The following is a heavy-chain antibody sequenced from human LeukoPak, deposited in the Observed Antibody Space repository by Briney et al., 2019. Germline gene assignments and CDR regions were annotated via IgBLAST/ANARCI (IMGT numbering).Heavy chain of an antibody. CDR2: INHSGST. V-gene: IGHV4-34*01. J-gene: IGHJ6*03. CDR1: GGSFSGYY. CDR3: ARAGVAMGSYYMDV. D-gene: IGHD5-24*01. Sequence: SDTLSLTCAVYGGSFSGYYWSWIRQPPGKGLEWIGEINHSGSTNYNPSLKSRVTISVDTSKNQFSLKLSSVTAADTAVYYCARAGVAMGSYYMDVWGKGTTVTVSS.